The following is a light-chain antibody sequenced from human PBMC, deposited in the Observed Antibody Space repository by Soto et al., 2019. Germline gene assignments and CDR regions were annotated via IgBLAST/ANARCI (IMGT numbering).Light chain of an antibody. CDR2: EVT. Sequence: QSALTQPPSASGSPGQSVTISCTGTSSDVGAYNYVSWYHQHAGKAPKLVIYEVTKRPSGVPDRFSGSKSANTASLTVSGLQADDEADYYCSSYASSNTWVFGGGTKLTVL. CDR1: SSDVGAYNY. CDR3: SSYASSNTWV. J-gene: IGLJ3*02. V-gene: IGLV2-8*01.